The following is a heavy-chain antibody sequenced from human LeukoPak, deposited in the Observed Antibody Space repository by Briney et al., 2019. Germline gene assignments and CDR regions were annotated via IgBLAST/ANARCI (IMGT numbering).Heavy chain of an antibody. J-gene: IGHJ3*02. CDR2: IRYDGSNK. D-gene: IGHD3-3*01. CDR3: AKIFGGDRTYNPPDN. CDR1: GFTFSSYG. V-gene: IGHV3-30*02. Sequence: SGGSLRLSCAASGFTFSSYGMHWVRQAPGKGLEWVAFIRYDGSNKYYADSVKGRFTISRDNSKNTLYLQMNSLRAEDTAVYYCAKIFGGDRTYNPPDNWGQGTMVTVSS.